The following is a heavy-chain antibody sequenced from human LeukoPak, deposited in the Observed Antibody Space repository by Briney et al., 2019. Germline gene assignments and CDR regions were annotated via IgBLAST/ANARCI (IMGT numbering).Heavy chain of an antibody. D-gene: IGHD6-13*01. CDR3: ARDSSSSWYLGSNWFDP. J-gene: IGHJ5*02. CDR1: GGSISSGSYY. V-gene: IGHV4-61*02. Sequence: SETLSLTCTVSGGSISSGSYYWSWVRQPAGKGLEWIGRIYTSGSTNYNPSLKSRVTISVDTSKNQFSLKLSSVTAADAAVYYCARDSSSSWYLGSNWFDPWGQGTLVTVSS. CDR2: IYTSGST.